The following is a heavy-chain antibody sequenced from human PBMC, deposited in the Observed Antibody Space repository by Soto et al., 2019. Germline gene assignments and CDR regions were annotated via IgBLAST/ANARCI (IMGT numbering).Heavy chain of an antibody. J-gene: IGHJ3*01. CDR2: IVVGSGNT. D-gene: IGHD4-17*01. Sequence: SVKVSCKASGFTFSSSAVQWVRQTRGQRLEWIAWIVVGSGNTNRPQKFQGRVTVTRDMSTSTAYMELSSLSSEDTAVYYCAADRAGDSDAFDLWGQGTLVTVSS. CDR3: AADRAGDSDAFDL. CDR1: GFTFSSSA. V-gene: IGHV1-58*01.